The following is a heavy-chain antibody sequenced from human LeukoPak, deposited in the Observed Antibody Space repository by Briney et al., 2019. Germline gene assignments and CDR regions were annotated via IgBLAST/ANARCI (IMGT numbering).Heavy chain of an antibody. CDR1: GGSISSYY. D-gene: IGHD3-22*01. V-gene: IGHV4-4*07. J-gene: IGHJ4*02. CDR2: IYTSGST. Sequence: SETLSLTCTVFGGSISSYYWSWIRQPAGKGLEWIGRIYTSGSTNYNPSLKSRVTMSVDTSKNQFSLKLSSVTAADTAVYYCARSYYYDSSGYSPFDYWGQGTLVTVSS. CDR3: ARSYYYDSSGYSPFDY.